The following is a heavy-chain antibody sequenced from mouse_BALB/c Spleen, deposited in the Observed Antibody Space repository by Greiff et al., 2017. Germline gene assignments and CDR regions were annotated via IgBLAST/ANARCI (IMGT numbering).Heavy chain of an antibody. J-gene: IGHJ2*01. D-gene: IGHD1-3*01. CDR1: GYTFTSYW. CDR3: ARSGRFDY. V-gene: IGHV1S81*02. CDR2: INPSNGRT. Sequence: QVQLQQSGAELVKPGASVKLSCKASGYTFTSYWMHWVKQRPGQGLEWIGEINPSNGRTNYNEKFKSKATLTVDKSSSTAYMQLSSLTSEDSAVYYCARSGRFDYWGQGTTLTVSS.